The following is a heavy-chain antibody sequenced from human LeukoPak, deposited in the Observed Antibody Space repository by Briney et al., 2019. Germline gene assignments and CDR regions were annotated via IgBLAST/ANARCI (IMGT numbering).Heavy chain of an antibody. CDR3: AKRPDSSGYFYFDY. CDR2: ISGSGGTT. J-gene: IGHJ4*02. CDR1: GFTFSSYA. V-gene: IGHV3-23*01. D-gene: IGHD3-22*01. Sequence: GGSLRLSCAASGFTFSSYAMSWVRQAPGKGLEWVSAISGSGGTTYYADSVKGRFTISRDNSENTLYLQMNSLRAEDTAVYYCAKRPDSSGYFYFDYWGQGTLVTVSS.